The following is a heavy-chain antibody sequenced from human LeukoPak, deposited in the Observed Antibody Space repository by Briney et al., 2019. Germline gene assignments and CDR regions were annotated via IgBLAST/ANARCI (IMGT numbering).Heavy chain of an antibody. Sequence: PGGSLRLSCAASGFTFSSYEMNWVRQAPGKGLEWVSYISGSGSTIYYADSVKGRFTISRDNAKNSPYLQMSSLRTEDTAVYYCSSSTAIGYWGKGTLVTVSS. CDR1: GFTFSSYE. J-gene: IGHJ4*02. CDR2: ISGSGSTI. CDR3: SSSTAIGY. V-gene: IGHV3-48*03.